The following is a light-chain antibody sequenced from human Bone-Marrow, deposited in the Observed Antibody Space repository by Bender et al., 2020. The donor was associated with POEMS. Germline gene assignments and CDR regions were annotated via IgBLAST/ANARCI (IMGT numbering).Light chain of an antibody. J-gene: IGLJ2*01. Sequence: QSALTQPASVSGSPGQSITISCTGTSSDVGAYNYVSWFQHHPGKAPKLMIFEVSNRPSGVSNRFSGSKSGNTASLTISGLQADDEADYYCSSYISINTVPNVIFGGGTKLTVL. CDR1: SSDVGAYNY. CDR2: EVS. CDR3: SSYISINTVPNVI. V-gene: IGLV2-14*01.